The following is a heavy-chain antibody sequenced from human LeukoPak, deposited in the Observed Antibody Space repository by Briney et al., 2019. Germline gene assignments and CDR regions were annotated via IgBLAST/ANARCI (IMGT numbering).Heavy chain of an antibody. CDR3: ARLPLPGVVDYYFDY. J-gene: IGHJ4*02. V-gene: IGHV1-18*01. CDR1: GYTFTSYG. Sequence: ASVKVSCKASGYTFTSYGISWVRQAPGQGLEWMGWISAYNGNTNYAQKLQGRVTMTTDTSTSTAYMELRSLRSDDTAVYYCARLPLPGVVDYYFDYWGQGTLVTVSS. D-gene: IGHD3-3*01. CDR2: ISAYNGNT.